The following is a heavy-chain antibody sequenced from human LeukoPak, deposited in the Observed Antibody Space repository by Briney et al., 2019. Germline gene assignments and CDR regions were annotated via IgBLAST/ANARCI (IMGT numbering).Heavy chain of an antibody. CDR3: ARGYSSSWYVDY. D-gene: IGHD6-13*01. CDR2: IYHSGST. V-gene: IGHV4-30-2*01. CDR1: GGSISSGGYS. Sequence: SQTLSLTCAASGGSISSGGYSWSWIRQPPGKGLEWIGYIYHSGSTYYNPSLKSRVTISVDRSKNQFSLKLSSVTAADTAVYYCARGYSSSWYVDYWGQGTLVTVSS. J-gene: IGHJ4*02.